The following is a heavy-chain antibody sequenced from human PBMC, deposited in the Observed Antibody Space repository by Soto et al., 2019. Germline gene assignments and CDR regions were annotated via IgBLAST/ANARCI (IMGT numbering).Heavy chain of an antibody. CDR2: IIPICGTA. J-gene: IGHJ6*02. D-gene: IGHD6-6*01. V-gene: IGHV1-69*13. CDR1: GSTFSSYA. Sequence: SVKVSCKATGSTFSSYAISGVRQPPGQGREWMGGIIPICGTANYAQKFQGRVTITADESTSTAYMELSSLRSEDTAVYYCARSRSSSSILSTQYYYYYGMDVWGQGTTVTVSS. CDR3: ARSRSSSSILSTQYYYYYGMDV.